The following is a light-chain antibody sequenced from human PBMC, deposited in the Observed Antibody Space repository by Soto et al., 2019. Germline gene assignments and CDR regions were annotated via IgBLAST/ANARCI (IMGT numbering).Light chain of an antibody. CDR2: EVS. J-gene: IGLJ1*01. Sequence: QSALTQPASVSGSPGQWITISCTGTSSDVGGYNYVSWYQQHPGKAPKLMISEVSNRPSGVSNRFSGSKSGNTASLTISGLQAEDEADYYCSSYTSISSLGVFGTGTKLTVL. V-gene: IGLV2-14*03. CDR1: SSDVGGYNY. CDR3: SSYTSISSLGV.